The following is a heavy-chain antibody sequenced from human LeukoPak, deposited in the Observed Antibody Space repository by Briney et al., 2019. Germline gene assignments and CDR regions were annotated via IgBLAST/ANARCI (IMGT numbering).Heavy chain of an antibody. CDR3: ARVVNRVYFDY. CDR1: GGSISSDY. V-gene: IGHV4-59*01. Sequence: PSETLSLTCTVSGGSISSDYWSWIRQPPGKGLVWIGYIYYSGITNYNPSLKSRVTISVDTSKNQFSLKLSYVTAADTAVYYCARVVNRVYFDYWGQGTLVTVS. CDR2: IYYSGIT. J-gene: IGHJ4*02. D-gene: IGHD4-23*01.